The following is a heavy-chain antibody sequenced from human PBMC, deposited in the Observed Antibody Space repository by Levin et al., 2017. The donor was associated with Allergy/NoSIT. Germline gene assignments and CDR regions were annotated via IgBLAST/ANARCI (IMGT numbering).Heavy chain of an antibody. Sequence: SQTLSLTCSVSGGSIRSYYWSWIRQSPGKGLEWIGYIYSSGDTNYNPSLKSRVTLSVDTSKNQFSLKLTSVTAADTAVYYCAKARYSTLFDYWGQGTLVTVSS. CDR2: IYSSGDT. CDR3: AKARYSTLFDY. V-gene: IGHV4-59*01. J-gene: IGHJ4*02. D-gene: IGHD4-11*01. CDR1: GGSIRSYY.